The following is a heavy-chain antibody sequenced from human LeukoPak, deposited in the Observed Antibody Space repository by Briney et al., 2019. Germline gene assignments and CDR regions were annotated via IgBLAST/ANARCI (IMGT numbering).Heavy chain of an antibody. V-gene: IGHV3-53*01. Sequence: PGGSLRLSCAASGFTVSSNYMSWVRQAPGKGLEWVSVIYSGGSTYYADSVKDRFTISRDNSKNTLYLQMNSLRAEDTAVYYCASGYSSSSPDAFDIWGQGTMVTVSS. CDR2: IYSGGST. D-gene: IGHD6-6*01. J-gene: IGHJ3*02. CDR1: GFTVSSNY. CDR3: ASGYSSSSPDAFDI.